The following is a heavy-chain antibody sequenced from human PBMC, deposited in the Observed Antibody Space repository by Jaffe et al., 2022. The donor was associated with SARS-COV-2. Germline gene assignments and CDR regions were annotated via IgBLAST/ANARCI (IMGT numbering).Heavy chain of an antibody. CDR2: INHSGST. CDR3: ARGSRYYDFWSGYYAPTRGWYFDL. Sequence: QVQLQQWGAGLLKPSETLSLTCAVYGGSFSGYYWSWIRQPPGKGLEWIGEINHSGSTNYNPSLKSRVTISVDTSKNQFSLKLSSVTAADTAVYYCARGSRYYDFWSGYYAPTRGWYFDLWGRGTLVTVSS. D-gene: IGHD3-3*01. J-gene: IGHJ2*01. CDR1: GGSFSGYY. V-gene: IGHV4-34*01.